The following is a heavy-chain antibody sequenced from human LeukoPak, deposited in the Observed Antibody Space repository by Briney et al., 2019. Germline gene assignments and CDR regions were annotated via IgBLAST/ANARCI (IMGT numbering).Heavy chain of an antibody. CDR3: ARGRSGRRFLADY. CDR2: FDPEDGET. V-gene: IGHV1-24*01. Sequence: ASVKVSCKVSGYTLTELSMHWVRQAPGKGLEWMGGFDPEDGETIYAQKFQGRVTITRDTSINTAYMDLTYLTSDDTAVYYCARGRSGRRFLADYWGQGTLVTVSS. CDR1: GYTLTELS. J-gene: IGHJ4*02. D-gene: IGHD3-3*01.